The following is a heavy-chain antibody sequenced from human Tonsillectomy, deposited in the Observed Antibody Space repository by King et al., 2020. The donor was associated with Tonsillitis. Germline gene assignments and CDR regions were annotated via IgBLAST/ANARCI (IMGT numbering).Heavy chain of an antibody. CDR2: IHYSGDT. Sequence: QLQESGPGLVKPSETLSLTCNVSGGSINYYYRSWIRQTPGKGLEWSGYIHYSGDTNYSPSLRSRVTISVDTSKNQFSLKLSSVTAVDTAVYYCARTGTSGWSHFDFWGQGTLVTVSS. CDR1: GGSINYYY. CDR3: ARTGTSGWSHFDF. D-gene: IGHD6-19*01. V-gene: IGHV4-59*01. J-gene: IGHJ4*02.